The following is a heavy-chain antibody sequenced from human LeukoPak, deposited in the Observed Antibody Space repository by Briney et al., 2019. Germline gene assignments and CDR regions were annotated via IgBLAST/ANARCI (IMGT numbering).Heavy chain of an antibody. CDR1: GFTFSSYA. CDR3: AKGSMGRGPDY. D-gene: IGHD3-10*01. Sequence: GSLSLSCAASGFTFSSYAMNWVRQAPGKGLQWVSALSGSGGSTYYADSVKGRFTIFRDNSKNTMYLQMNSLRAEDTAVYYCAKGSMGRGPDYWGQGTLVTVSS. V-gene: IGHV3-23*01. CDR2: LSGSGGST. J-gene: IGHJ4*02.